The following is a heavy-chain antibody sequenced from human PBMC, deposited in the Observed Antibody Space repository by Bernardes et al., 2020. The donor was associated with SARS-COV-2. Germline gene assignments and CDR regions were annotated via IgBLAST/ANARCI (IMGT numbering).Heavy chain of an antibody. Sequence: GGSLRLSCAASGFTFRNYWMHWVRQVSGKGLVWVSRINADGTNTDYADSVKGRFSISRDNAKNTLYLQMNSLRAEDTAVYYCARGWSSDNYYFYYMDVWGKGTSVTVSS. J-gene: IGHJ6*03. D-gene: IGHD2-15*01. CDR2: INADGTNT. V-gene: IGHV3-74*01. CDR1: GFTFRNYW. CDR3: ARGWSSDNYYFYYMDV.